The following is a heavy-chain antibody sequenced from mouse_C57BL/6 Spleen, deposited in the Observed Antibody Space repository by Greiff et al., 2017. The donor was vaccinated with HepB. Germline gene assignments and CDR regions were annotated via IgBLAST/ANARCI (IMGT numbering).Heavy chain of an antibody. V-gene: IGHV1-26*01. CDR1: GYTFTDYY. CDR3: ARRGYDGYFYYAMDY. Sequence: EVQLQQSGPELVKPGASVKISCKASGYTFTDYYMNWVKQSHGKSLEWIGDISPNNGGTSYNQKFKGKATLTVDKSSSTAYMELRSLTSEDSAVYYCARRGYDGYFYYAMDYWGQGTSVTVSS. CDR2: ISPNNGGT. D-gene: IGHD2-3*01. J-gene: IGHJ4*01.